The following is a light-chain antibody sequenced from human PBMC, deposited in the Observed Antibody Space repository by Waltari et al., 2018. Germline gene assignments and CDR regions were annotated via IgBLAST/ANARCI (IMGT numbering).Light chain of an antibody. CDR2: DVA. J-gene: IGLJ2*01. CDR1: SSDIGGYNY. Sequence: QSALTQPASVSGSPGQSITISCTGTSSDIGGYNYVSWSQQHPGKAPKLMIYDVARWPSGVSNRFSGSKSGNTASLTISGLQAEDEADYYCTSYTTTKTVVFGGGTKVTVL. CDR3: TSYTTTKTVV. V-gene: IGLV2-14*01.